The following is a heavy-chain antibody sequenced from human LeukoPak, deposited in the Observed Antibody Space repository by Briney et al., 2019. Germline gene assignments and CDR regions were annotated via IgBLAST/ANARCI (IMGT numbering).Heavy chain of an antibody. J-gene: IGHJ4*02. D-gene: IGHD6-19*01. CDR2: ISGSGGST. Sequence: GGSLRLSCAASGFTFGTYAMSWVRQAPGKGLEWVSDISGSGGSTYYADSVKGRSTISRDNSKNTLYLQMNSLRAEDTAVYYCAKVEVSGDPDYWGQGTLVTVSS. CDR3: AKVEVSGDPDY. V-gene: IGHV3-23*01. CDR1: GFTFGTYA.